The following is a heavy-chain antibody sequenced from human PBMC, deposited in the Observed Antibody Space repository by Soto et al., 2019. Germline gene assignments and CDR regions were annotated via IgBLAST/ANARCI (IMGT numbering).Heavy chain of an antibody. CDR3: ARRYGSCFDY. V-gene: IGHV4-59*08. J-gene: IGHJ4*02. CDR2: IYYSGST. D-gene: IGHD5-18*01. CDR1: GGSISSYY. Sequence: QVQLQESGPGLVKPSETLSLTCTVSGGSISSYYWSWIRQPPGKGLEWIGYIYYSGSTNYNPSLXVRVXIXLDTSKNQFSLKLSSVTAADTAVYYCARRYGSCFDYWGQGTLVTVSS.